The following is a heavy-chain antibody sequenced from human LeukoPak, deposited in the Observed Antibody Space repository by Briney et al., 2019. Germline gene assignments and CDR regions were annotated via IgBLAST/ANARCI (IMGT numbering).Heavy chain of an antibody. V-gene: IGHV4-34*01. D-gene: IGHD3-3*01. J-gene: IGHJ6*02. CDR3: ARGVRFWSGYPTLYYYYGMDV. CDR2: INHSGST. Sequence: SETLSLTCAVYGGSFSGYYWSWIRQPPGKGLEWIGEINHSGSTNYNPSLKSRLTISVDTSKNQFSLKLSSVTAADTAVYYCARGVRFWSGYPTLYYYYGMDVWGQGTTVTVSS. CDR1: GGSFSGYY.